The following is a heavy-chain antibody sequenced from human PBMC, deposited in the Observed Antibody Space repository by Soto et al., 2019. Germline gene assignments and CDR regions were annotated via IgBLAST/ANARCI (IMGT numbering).Heavy chain of an antibody. D-gene: IGHD4-17*01. CDR1: GFTFSSYG. CDR3: ARDTSTRFTTVTTYSLGENAFDI. J-gene: IGHJ3*02. V-gene: IGHV3-33*01. CDR2: IWYDGSNK. Sequence: QVQLVESGGGVVQPGRSLRLSCAASGFTFSSYGMHWVRQAPGKGLEWVAVIWYDGSNKYYADSVKGRFTISRDNSKNTLYLQMNRLRAEDTAVYYCARDTSTRFTTVTTYSLGENAFDIWGQGTMVTVSS.